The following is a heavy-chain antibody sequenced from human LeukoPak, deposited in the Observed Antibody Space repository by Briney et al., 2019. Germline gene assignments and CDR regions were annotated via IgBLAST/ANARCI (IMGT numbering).Heavy chain of an antibody. Sequence: PSETLSLTCTVSGGSISSYYWSWIRQPPGKGLEWIGYIYYSGSTNYNPSLKSRVTISVDTSKNQFSLKLSSVTAADTAVYYCARGPLSVTEYYFDYWGQGTLVTVSS. D-gene: IGHD2-21*02. V-gene: IGHV4-59*01. CDR2: IYYSGST. CDR1: GGSISSYY. CDR3: ARGPLSVTEYYFDY. J-gene: IGHJ4*02.